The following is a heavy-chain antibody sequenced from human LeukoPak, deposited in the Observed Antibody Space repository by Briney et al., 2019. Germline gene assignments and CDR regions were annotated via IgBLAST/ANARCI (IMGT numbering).Heavy chain of an antibody. D-gene: IGHD3-10*01. CDR3: ARGPGVWFGELFLTSFDY. Sequence: ASVKVSCKASGYTFTGYYMHWVRQAPGQGLEWMGWINPNSGGTNYAQKFQGWVTMTRDTSISTAYMELSRLRSDDTAVYYCARGPGVWFGELFLTSFDYWGQGTLVTVSS. CDR1: GYTFTGYY. V-gene: IGHV1-2*04. J-gene: IGHJ4*02. CDR2: INPNSGGT.